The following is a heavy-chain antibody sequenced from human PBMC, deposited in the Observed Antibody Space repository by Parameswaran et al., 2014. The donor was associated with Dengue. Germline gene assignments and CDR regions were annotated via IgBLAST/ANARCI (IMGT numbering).Heavy chain of an antibody. CDR3: ARPYYDFWSGYPRYYYYMDV. CDR2: INHSGST. D-gene: IGHD3-3*01. V-gene: IGHV4-34*01. J-gene: IGHJ6*03. Sequence: RWIRQPPGKGLEWIGEINHSGSTNYNPSLKSRVTISVDTSKNQFSLKLSSVTAADTAVYYCARPYYDFWSGYPRYYYYMDVWGKGTTGTVSS.